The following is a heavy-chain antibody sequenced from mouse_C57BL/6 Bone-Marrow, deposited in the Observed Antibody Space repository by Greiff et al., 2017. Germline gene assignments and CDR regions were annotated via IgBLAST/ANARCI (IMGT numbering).Heavy chain of an antibody. J-gene: IGHJ2*01. V-gene: IGHV14-2*01. CDR3: TRSLIYYGTNY. CDR1: GFNIKDYY. Sequence: EVKLMESGAELVKPGASVKLSCTASGFNIKDYYIHWVKQRTEQGLEWIGRIDPEDGETKYAPKFQDKATITADTSSNTAYLQLSSLTSEDTAVYYCTRSLIYYGTNYWGQVTTLTVSA. CDR2: IDPEDGET. D-gene: IGHD1-1*01.